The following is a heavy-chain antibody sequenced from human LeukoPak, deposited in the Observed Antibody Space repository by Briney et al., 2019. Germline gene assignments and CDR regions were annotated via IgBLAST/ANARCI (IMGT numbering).Heavy chain of an antibody. CDR2: IIPIFGTA. J-gene: IGHJ4*02. CDR1: GGTFSSYA. CDR3: ARTSARDSSGYYSYYFDY. V-gene: IGHV1-69*05. D-gene: IGHD3-22*01. Sequence: SVKVSCKASGGTFSSYAISWVRQAPGQGLEWMGGIIPIFGTANYAQKFQGRVTITTDESTSTAYMELTSLRSEDTAVYYCARTSARDSSGYYSYYFDYWGQGTLVTVSS.